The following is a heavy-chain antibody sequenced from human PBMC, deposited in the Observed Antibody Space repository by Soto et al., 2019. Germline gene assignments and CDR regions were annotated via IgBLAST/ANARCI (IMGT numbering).Heavy chain of an antibody. CDR1: GFTFSSYD. Sequence: GGSLRLSCAASGFTFSSYDMHWVRQATGKGLEWVSSIGTAGDTYYPGSVKGRFTISRENAKNSLYLQMNSLRAGDTAVYYCARRRGGSGSYYFVYWGQGTLVTVSS. V-gene: IGHV3-13*01. D-gene: IGHD3-10*01. CDR3: ARRRGGSGSYYFVY. CDR2: IGTAGDT. J-gene: IGHJ4*02.